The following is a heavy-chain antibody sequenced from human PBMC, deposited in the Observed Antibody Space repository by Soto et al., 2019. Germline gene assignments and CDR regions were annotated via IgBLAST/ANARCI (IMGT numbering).Heavy chain of an antibody. CDR1: GYTFTSYD. CDR3: ARGGIAARLIRKITSGTDV. D-gene: IGHD6-6*01. J-gene: IGHJ6*02. CDR2: MNPNSGNT. Sequence: ASVKVSCKASGYTFTSYDINWVRQATGQGLEWMGWMNPNSGNTGYAQKFQGRVTMTRNTSISTAYMELSSLRSEDTAVYYCARGGIAARLIRKITSGTDVWGQGTTVTVSS. V-gene: IGHV1-8*01.